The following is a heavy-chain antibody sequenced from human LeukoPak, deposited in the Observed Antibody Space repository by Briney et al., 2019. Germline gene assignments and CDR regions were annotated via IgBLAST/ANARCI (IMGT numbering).Heavy chain of an antibody. Sequence: GASVKVSCKASGYTFTSYYMHWVRQAPGQGLEWMGIINPSGGSTSYAQKFQGGVTMTRDTSTSTVYMELSSLRSEDTAVYYCARPAGGSGSYYYFDYWGQGTLVTVSS. CDR3: ARPAGGSGSYYYFDY. V-gene: IGHV1-46*01. CDR2: INPSGGST. D-gene: IGHD3-10*01. CDR1: GYTFTSYY. J-gene: IGHJ4*02.